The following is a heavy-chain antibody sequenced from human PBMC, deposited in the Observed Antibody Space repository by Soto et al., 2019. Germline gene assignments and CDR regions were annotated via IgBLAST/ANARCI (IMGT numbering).Heavy chain of an antibody. CDR3: ARDTALYDSSVYFDY. Sequence: QVQLVESGGGVVQPGRSLRLSCAASGFTFSSYGMHWVRQAPGKGLEWVAVIWYDGSNKYYADSVKGRFTISRDNSKNTLYLQMNSLRAEDTAVYYCARDTALYDSSVYFDYWGQGTLVTVSS. J-gene: IGHJ4*02. D-gene: IGHD3-22*01. CDR2: IWYDGSNK. V-gene: IGHV3-33*01. CDR1: GFTFSSYG.